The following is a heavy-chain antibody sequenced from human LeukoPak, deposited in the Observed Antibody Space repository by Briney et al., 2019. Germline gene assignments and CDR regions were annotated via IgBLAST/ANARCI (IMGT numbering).Heavy chain of an antibody. D-gene: IGHD2-21*02. CDR1: GFTFSSYG. V-gene: IGHV3-30*18. Sequence: GGSLRLSCAASGFTFSSYGMHWVRQAPGKGLEWVAVIPYDGSNKYYADSVKGRFTISRDDSKNTLYLQMNSLRAEDTAVYYCAKDREASDIVVVTATAFDYWGQGTLVTVSS. CDR2: IPYDGSNK. J-gene: IGHJ4*02. CDR3: AKDREASDIVVVTATAFDY.